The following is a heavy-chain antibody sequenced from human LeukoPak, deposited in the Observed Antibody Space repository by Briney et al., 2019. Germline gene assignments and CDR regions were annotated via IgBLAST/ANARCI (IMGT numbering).Heavy chain of an antibody. V-gene: IGHV4-39*01. CDR3: ARGIAVAELYYYYMDV. CDR2: IYYSGST. J-gene: IGHJ6*03. Sequence: SETLSLTCTVSGGSISSSSYYWGWIRQPPGKGLEWIGSIYYSGSTYYNPSLKSRVTISVDTSRNQFSLKLSSVTAADTAVYYCARGIAVAELYYYYMDVWGKGTTVTISS. D-gene: IGHD6-19*01. CDR1: GGSISSSSYY.